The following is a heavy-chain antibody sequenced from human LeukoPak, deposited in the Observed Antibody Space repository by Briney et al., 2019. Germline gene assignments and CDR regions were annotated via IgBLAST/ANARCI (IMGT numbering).Heavy chain of an antibody. D-gene: IGHD2-21*02. V-gene: IGHV4-59*08. CDR2: IYYSGNT. Sequence: PSQTLSLTCTVSGASISTYYWNWIRQPPGKGLEWIGFIYYSGNTNYNPSLRSRITISVDTSKNQFSLKLRSVTVADTALYYCARSSGGDDWHFDLWGRGTLVAVSS. CDR1: GASISTYY. J-gene: IGHJ2*01. CDR3: ARSSGGDDWHFDL.